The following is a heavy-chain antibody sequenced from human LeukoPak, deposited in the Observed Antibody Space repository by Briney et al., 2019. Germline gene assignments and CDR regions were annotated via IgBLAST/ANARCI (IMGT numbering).Heavy chain of an antibody. D-gene: IGHD4-23*01. CDR2: ISYDGSKR. CDR3: AKPYGGLYYFYGVDV. CDR1: EFTFRSYA. J-gene: IGHJ6*02. V-gene: IGHV3-30*18. Sequence: GGSLRLSCAASEFTFRSYAMHWVRQAPGKGLECVAVISYDGSKRYYADSVKGQFTISRDNSKNTLYLQMNSLRTEDTAVYYCAKPYGGLYYFYGVDVWGQGTTVTVSS.